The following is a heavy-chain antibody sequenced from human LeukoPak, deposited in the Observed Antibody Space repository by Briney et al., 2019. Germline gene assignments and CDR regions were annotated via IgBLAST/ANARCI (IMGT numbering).Heavy chain of an antibody. CDR1: GYTFTSYG. J-gene: IGHJ3*02. CDR3: ARVGVTYYYDSSGPDAFDI. CDR2: ISAYNGNT. D-gene: IGHD3-22*01. Sequence: GASVKVSCKASGYTFTSYGISWVRQASGQGLEWMGWISAYNGNTNYAQKLQGRVTMTTDTSTSTAYMELRSLRPDDTAVYYCARVGVTYYYDSSGPDAFDIWGQGTMVTVSS. V-gene: IGHV1-18*01.